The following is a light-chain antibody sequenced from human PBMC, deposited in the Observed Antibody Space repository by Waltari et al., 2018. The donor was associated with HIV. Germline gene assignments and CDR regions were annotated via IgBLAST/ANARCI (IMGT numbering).Light chain of an antibody. V-gene: IGKV4-1*01. J-gene: IGKJ1*01. CDR2: WAS. CDR3: QQYYSTPGT. CDR1: QSVLYRSNNKEY. Sequence: DIVMTQSPDSLAVSLGERATINCKSSQSVLYRSNNKEYLSWYQQKPGQPPKLLIYWASTRESGVPDRFSGSGSGTDFTLTISSLLAEDVAVYYCQQYYSTPGTFGQGTRVEIK.